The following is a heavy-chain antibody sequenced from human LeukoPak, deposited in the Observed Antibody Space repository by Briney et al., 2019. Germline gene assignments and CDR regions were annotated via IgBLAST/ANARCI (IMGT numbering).Heavy chain of an antibody. CDR3: ASPGGGPTDY. Sequence: SQTLSLTCTVSGSSISSGGYYWGWIRQPPGKGLEWIGSIYYSGSTYYNPSLKSRVTISVDTSKNQFSLKLSSVTAADTAVYYCASPGGGPTDYWGQGTLVTVSS. J-gene: IGHJ4*02. CDR2: IYYSGST. V-gene: IGHV4-39*01. D-gene: IGHD3-16*01. CDR1: GSSISSGGYY.